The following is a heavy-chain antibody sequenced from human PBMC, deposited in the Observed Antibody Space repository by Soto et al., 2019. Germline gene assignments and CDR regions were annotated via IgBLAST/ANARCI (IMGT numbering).Heavy chain of an antibody. CDR3: TPYDYIWGPYRYRLAY. Sequence: VQLVESGGGLVKPGGSLRLSCAASGFTFTKTWMSWVRQAPGKGLEWVARIKSDTDGGTTDYAAPVEGRFAISRDDSRNTLFLQMNRLKMEDTAVYYCTPYDYIWGPYRYRLAYWGQGTLVTVSS. D-gene: IGHD3-16*02. J-gene: IGHJ4*02. CDR2: IKSDTDGGTT. CDR1: GFTFTKTW. V-gene: IGHV3-15*01.